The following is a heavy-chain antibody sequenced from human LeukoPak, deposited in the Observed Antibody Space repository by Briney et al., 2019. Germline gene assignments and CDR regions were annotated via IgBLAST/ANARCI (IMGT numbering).Heavy chain of an antibody. J-gene: IGHJ4*02. Sequence: ASVKVSCKASGYTFTSYAMHWVRQAPGQRLEWMGWINTGNGNTKYSQKFQGRVTITRDTSASTAYMELSSLRSEDTAVYYCARGDDYYGSGSYSDYWGQGTLVTVSS. V-gene: IGHV1-3*04. CDR1: GYTFTSYA. D-gene: IGHD3-10*01. CDR3: ARGDDYYGSGSYSDY. CDR2: INTGNGNT.